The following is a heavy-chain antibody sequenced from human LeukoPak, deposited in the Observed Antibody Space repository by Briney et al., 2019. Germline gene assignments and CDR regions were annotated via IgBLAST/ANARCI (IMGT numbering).Heavy chain of an antibody. CDR2: INYSGST. D-gene: IGHD3-22*01. J-gene: IGHJ4*02. CDR3: ARLGIYYDSSGYYNYFDY. CDR1: GGSFSGYY. V-gene: IGHV4-34*01. Sequence: TSETLSLTCAVYGGSFSGYYWSWIRQPPGKGLEWIGEINYSGSTNYNPSLKSRVTISVDTSKNQFSLKLSSVTAADTAVYYCARLGIYYDSSGYYNYFDYWGQGTLVTVSS.